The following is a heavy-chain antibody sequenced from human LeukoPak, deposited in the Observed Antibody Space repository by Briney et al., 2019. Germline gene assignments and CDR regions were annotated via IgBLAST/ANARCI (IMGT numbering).Heavy chain of an antibody. Sequence: ASVKVSCKASGYTFTSYGISWVRQAPGQGLEWMGWMNPNSGNTGYAQKFQGRVTMTRNTSISTAYMELSSLRSEDTAVYYCARDYLWELLIHAFDIWGQGTMVTVSS. D-gene: IGHD1-26*01. CDR3: ARDYLWELLIHAFDI. J-gene: IGHJ3*02. CDR2: MNPNSGNT. CDR1: GYTFTSYG. V-gene: IGHV1-8*02.